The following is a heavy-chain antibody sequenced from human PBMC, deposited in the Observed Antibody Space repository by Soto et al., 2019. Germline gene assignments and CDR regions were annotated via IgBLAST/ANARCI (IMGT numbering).Heavy chain of an antibody. CDR3: ARDRLANWFDP. CDR1: GGSISSYY. D-gene: IGHD3-9*01. Sequence: PSETLSLTCTVSGGSISSYYWSWIRQPPGKGLEWIGYIYYSGSTNYNPSLKSRVTISVDTSKNQFSLKLISVTAADTAVYYGARDRLANWFDPWGQGTLVTVSS. CDR2: IYYSGST. J-gene: IGHJ5*02. V-gene: IGHV4-59*01.